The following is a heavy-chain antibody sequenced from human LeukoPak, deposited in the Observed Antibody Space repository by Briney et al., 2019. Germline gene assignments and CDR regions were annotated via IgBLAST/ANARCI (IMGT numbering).Heavy chain of an antibody. V-gene: IGHV3-23*01. CDR2: ISGSGGST. D-gene: IGHD3-3*01. CDR1: GLTFSNYA. J-gene: IGHJ4*02. CDR3: AKVSYYDFWRVPFDY. Sequence: GSLRLSCAASGLTFSNYAMSWVRQPPGKGLEWVSAISGSGGSTYYADSVKGRFTISRDNSKNTLYLQMNSLRAEDTAVYYCAKVSYYDFWRVPFDYWGQGTLVTVSS.